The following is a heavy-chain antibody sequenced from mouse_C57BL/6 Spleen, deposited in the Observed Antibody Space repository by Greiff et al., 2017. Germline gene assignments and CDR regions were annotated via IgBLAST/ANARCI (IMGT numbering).Heavy chain of an antibody. Sequence: EVQLVESEGGLVQPGSSLKLSCTASGFTFSDYYMAWVRQVPEKGLEWVANSNYDGSPTYYLDSLQSRFIISRNNAKNLQYLQMTSLKSEVTATYCCARDVSTGTTYFDYWGQGTTLTVSS. CDR3: ARDVSTGTTYFDY. D-gene: IGHD4-1*02. V-gene: IGHV5-16*01. CDR2: SNYDGSPT. CDR1: GFTFSDYY. J-gene: IGHJ2*01.